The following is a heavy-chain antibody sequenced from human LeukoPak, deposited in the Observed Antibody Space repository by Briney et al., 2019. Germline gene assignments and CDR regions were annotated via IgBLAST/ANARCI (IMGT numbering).Heavy chain of an antibody. CDR1: GFIFSNYA. CDR3: AKWGDYDVLTGYYVSDF. CDR2: ISGRSGST. V-gene: IGHV3-23*01. J-gene: IGHJ4*02. D-gene: IGHD3-9*01. Sequence: GASLRLSCAASGFIFSNYAMYWVRQAPGKGLEWVSAISGRSGSTYYADSVKGRFTISRDSSKNTLYLQVNSLRADDTAVYYCAKWGDYDVLTGYYVSDFWGQGTLVTVSS.